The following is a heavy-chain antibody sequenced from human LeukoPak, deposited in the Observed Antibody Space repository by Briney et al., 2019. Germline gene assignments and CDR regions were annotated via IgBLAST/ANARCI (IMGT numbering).Heavy chain of an antibody. CDR3: ARIHSLSYYYGMDV. CDR2: INAGNGNT. D-gene: IGHD3-16*02. Sequence: GASVKVSCKASGYTFTSYAMHWVRQAPGQRLEWMGWINAGNGNTKYSQKFQGRVTITRDTSASTAYVELSSLRSEDTAVYYCARIHSLSYYYGMDVWGKGTTVTVSS. V-gene: IGHV1-3*01. CDR1: GYTFTSYA. J-gene: IGHJ6*04.